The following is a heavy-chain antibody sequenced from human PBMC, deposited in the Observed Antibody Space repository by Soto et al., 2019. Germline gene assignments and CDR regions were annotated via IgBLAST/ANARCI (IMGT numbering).Heavy chain of an antibody. D-gene: IGHD6-6*01. CDR2: ISGSGGST. J-gene: IGHJ4*02. CDR3: AKRGKYSSSSGHFDY. Sequence: EVQLLESGGGLVQPGGSLRLSCAPSGFTFSSYAMSWVRQAPGKGLEWVSAISGSGGSTYYADSVKGRFTISRDNSKNTLYLQMNSLRAEDTAVYYCAKRGKYSSSSGHFDYWGQGTLVTVSS. V-gene: IGHV3-23*01. CDR1: GFTFSSYA.